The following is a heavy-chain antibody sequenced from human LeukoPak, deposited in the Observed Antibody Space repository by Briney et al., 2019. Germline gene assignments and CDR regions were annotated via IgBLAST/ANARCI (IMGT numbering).Heavy chain of an antibody. CDR1: GFTVSSNY. CDR3: ARGPAAILGGLWNNFDS. CDR2: LYGDGTT. V-gene: IGHV3-66*01. D-gene: IGHD1/OR15-1a*01. Sequence: GGSLRLSCAASGFTVSSNYMGWVRQAPGKGLDCVSILYGDGTTYYADSAEGRFTISRDSSKNTLFLQIDSLRGEDTAVYYCARGPAAILGGLWNNFDSWGQGTLVTVSS. J-gene: IGHJ5*01.